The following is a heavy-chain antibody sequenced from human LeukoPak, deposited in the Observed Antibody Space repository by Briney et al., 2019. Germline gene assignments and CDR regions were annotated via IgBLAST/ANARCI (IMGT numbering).Heavy chain of an antibody. V-gene: IGHV1-18*01. Sequence: ASVKDSCKACGYILRRFGITWVGQAPGQGLDWMGWSSRHNGNTDYAQRFRGKVNLTIDTSTTKADLEVRDLIPDDTAVYYCARHYLGSGSEDYWGQETLVSVSS. CDR2: SSRHNGNT. CDR3: ARHYLGSGSEDY. J-gene: IGHJ4*02. CDR1: GYILRRFG. D-gene: IGHD3-10*01.